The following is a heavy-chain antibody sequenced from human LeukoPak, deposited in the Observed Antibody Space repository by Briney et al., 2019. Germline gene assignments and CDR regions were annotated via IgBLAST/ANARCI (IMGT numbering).Heavy chain of an antibody. CDR2: IYTSGST. V-gene: IGHV4-4*07. CDR1: GGSISSYY. J-gene: IGHJ5*02. D-gene: IGHD2-15*01. Sequence: SETLSLTCTVSGGSISSYYWSWIRQPAGKGLEWIGRIYTSGSTNYNPSLKSRVTMSVDTSKNQFSLKLSSVTAADTAVYYCARDPGYCSGGSCYSGVDPWGQGTLVTVSS. CDR3: ARDPGYCSGGSCYSGVDP.